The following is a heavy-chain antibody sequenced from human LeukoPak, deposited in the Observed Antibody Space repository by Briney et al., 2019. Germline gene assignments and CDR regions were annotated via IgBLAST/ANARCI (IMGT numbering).Heavy chain of an antibody. V-gene: IGHV4-39*01. Sequence: SETLSLTCSVSGGSISGRSYYWGWIRQPPGTGLEWIGSIYYSGSTYYNPSLKSRVTISVDTSKNQFSLKLSSVTAADTAVYYCARHPLGGGYYIDYWGQGTLVTVSS. CDR2: IYYSGST. J-gene: IGHJ4*02. CDR1: GGSISGRSYY. D-gene: IGHD3-3*01. CDR3: ARHPLGGGYYIDY.